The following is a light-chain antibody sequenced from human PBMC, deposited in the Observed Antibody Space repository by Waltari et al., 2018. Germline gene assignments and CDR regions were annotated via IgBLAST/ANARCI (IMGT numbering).Light chain of an antibody. Sequence: DIQMTQSPSSLSASVGDRVTITCQASQDIRNYLNWYQHKPGKAPKLRSYDASTLEAGVPSRFSGSGSGTYFTFTISSLQPEDVATYYCQQHYNLPLTFGGGTKVVI. V-gene: IGKV1-33*01. CDR1: QDIRNY. J-gene: IGKJ4*01. CDR2: DAS. CDR3: QQHYNLPLT.